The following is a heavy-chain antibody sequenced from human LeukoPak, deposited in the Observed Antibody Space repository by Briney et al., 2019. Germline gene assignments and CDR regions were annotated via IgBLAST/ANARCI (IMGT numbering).Heavy chain of an antibody. V-gene: IGHV3-21*01. CDR1: GFTFSSYS. J-gene: IGHJ3*02. Sequence: GGSLRLSCAASGFTFSSYSMNWVRQAPGKGLEWGSSISSSSTYIYYADSVKGRFTISRDNAKNSLHLQMNSLRAEDTAVYYCARNRYGSSLDAFDIWGQGTVVTVSS. CDR3: ARNRYGSSLDAFDI. D-gene: IGHD6-13*01. CDR2: ISSSSTYI.